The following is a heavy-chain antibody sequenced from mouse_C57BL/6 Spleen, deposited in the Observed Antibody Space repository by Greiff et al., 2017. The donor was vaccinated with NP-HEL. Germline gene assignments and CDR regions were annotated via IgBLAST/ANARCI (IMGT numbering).Heavy chain of an antibody. J-gene: IGHJ2*01. CDR2: ISSGSSTI. Sequence: EVKLVESGGGLVKPGGSLKLSCAASGFTFSDYGMHWVRQAPEKGLEWVAYISSGSSTIYYADTVKGRFTISRDNAKNTLFLQMTSLRSEDTAMYYCARDIYYYGSSYHYFDYWGQGTTLTVSS. V-gene: IGHV5-17*01. CDR1: GFTFSDYG. D-gene: IGHD1-1*01. CDR3: ARDIYYYGSSYHYFDY.